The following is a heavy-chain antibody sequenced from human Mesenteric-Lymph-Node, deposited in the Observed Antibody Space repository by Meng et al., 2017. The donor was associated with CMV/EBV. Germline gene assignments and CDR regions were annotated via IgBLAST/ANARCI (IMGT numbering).Heavy chain of an antibody. V-gene: IGHV3-20*04. CDR1: GFPFDDYG. J-gene: IGHJ4*02. Sequence: CAASGFPFDDYGMSWFRQAPGKGLEWVSGTNWNGGSTGYADSVKGRFTISRDNAKNSLYLQMNSLRAEDTALYYCARRTGRGRIDYWGQGTLVTVSS. CDR2: TNWNGGST. D-gene: IGHD1-1*01. CDR3: ARRTGRGRIDY.